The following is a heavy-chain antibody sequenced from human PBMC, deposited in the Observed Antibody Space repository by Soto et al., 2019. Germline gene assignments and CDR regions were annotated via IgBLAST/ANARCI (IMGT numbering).Heavy chain of an antibody. D-gene: IGHD6-19*01. Sequence: QVQLVESGGGVVQPGRSLRLSCAASGFTFSHFGMHWVRQAPGKGLESVAIIWYDGSHEYYADSVKGRFTISRDNSKNTLSLKLNSLTAEDTALYSCARDSAAGRGLDYCGQGTLVTVSS. CDR1: GFTFSHFG. CDR3: ARDSAAGRGLDY. J-gene: IGHJ4*02. CDR2: IWYDGSHE. V-gene: IGHV3-33*01.